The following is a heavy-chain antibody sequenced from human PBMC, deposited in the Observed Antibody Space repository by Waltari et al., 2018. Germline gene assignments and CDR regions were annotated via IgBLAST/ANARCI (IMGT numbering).Heavy chain of an antibody. CDR3: ARDLSAAAGFDY. D-gene: IGHD6-13*01. J-gene: IGHJ4*01. Sequence: QVQLQESGPGLVKPSQTLSLTCTVSGGSISSGSYYWSCIRQPAGKGLEWIGRIYTSGSTNYNPSLNSRVTISVDTSKNQFSLKLSSVTAADTAVYYCARDLSAAAGFDYWGHGTLVTVSS. CDR2: IYTSGST. V-gene: IGHV4-61*02. CDR1: GGSISSGSYY.